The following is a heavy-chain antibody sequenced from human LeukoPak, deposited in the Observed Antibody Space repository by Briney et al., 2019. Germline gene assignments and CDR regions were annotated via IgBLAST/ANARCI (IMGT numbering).Heavy chain of an antibody. D-gene: IGHD3-3*01. V-gene: IGHV3-23*01. CDR2: ISDSGGST. J-gene: IGHJ5*02. Sequence: GGSLRLSCAASGFTFSSYAMSWVRQAPGKGLEWVSGISDSGGSTYYADSVKGRFTISRDNSKNTLYLQMNSLRAEDTAVYYCAKVVTQYYDFWSGYSNWFDPWGQGTLVTVSS. CDR1: GFTFSSYA. CDR3: AKVVTQYYDFWSGYSNWFDP.